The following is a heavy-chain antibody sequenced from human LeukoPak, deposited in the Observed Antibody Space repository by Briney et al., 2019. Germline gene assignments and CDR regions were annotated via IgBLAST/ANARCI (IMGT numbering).Heavy chain of an antibody. Sequence: ASVKVSCKASGGTFSSYAISWVRQAPGQGLGWMGGIIPIFGTANYAQKFQGRVTITADESTSTAYMELSSLRSEDTAVYYCARDRGIVGAHDAFDIWGQGTKVTVSS. V-gene: IGHV1-69*13. CDR1: GGTFSSYA. CDR2: IIPIFGTA. J-gene: IGHJ3*02. D-gene: IGHD1-26*01. CDR3: ARDRGIVGAHDAFDI.